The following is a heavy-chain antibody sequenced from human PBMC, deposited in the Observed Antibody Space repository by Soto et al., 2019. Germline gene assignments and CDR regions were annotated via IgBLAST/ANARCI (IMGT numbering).Heavy chain of an antibody. J-gene: IGHJ6*03. V-gene: IGHV4-59*08. Sequence: SETLSLACTVSGCSISSYYWSWIRQPPGKGLEWIGYIYYSGSTNYNPSLKSRVTISVDTSKNQFSLKLSSVTAADTAVYYCARRTVGYCSSTSCPSASLKMYSYYYMDVRGKGITVTVSS. D-gene: IGHD2-2*01. CDR3: ARRTVGYCSSTSCPSASLKMYSYYYMDV. CDR1: GCSISSYY. CDR2: IYYSGST.